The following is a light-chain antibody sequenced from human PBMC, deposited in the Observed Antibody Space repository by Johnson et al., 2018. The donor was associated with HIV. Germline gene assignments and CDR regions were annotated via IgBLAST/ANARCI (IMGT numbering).Light chain of an antibody. CDR1: SSNIGNNY. V-gene: IGLV1-51*01. CDR2: DNN. Sequence: QSVLTQSPSVSAAPGQKVTISCSGSSSNIGNNYVSWYQQLPGTAPKLLIYDNNKRPSGIPDRFSGSKSGTSATLGITGLQTGDEADYYCGTWDNSLSTGVAFGTGTQVPIL. CDR3: GTWDNSLSTGVA. J-gene: IGLJ1*01.